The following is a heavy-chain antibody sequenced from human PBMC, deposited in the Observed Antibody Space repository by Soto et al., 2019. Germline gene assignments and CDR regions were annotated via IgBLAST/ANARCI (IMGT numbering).Heavy chain of an antibody. CDR1: GGSISSSSYY. J-gene: IGHJ4*02. D-gene: IGHD6-19*01. CDR2: IYYSGST. CDR3: ARRTLIAVAAYFDY. Sequence: QLQLQESGPGLVKPSETLSLTCTVSGGSISSSSYYWGWIRQPPGKGLEWIGSIYYSGSTYYNPSLKSRVTISVDTSKNQFSLKLSSVTAADTAVYYCARRTLIAVAAYFDYWGQGTLVTVSS. V-gene: IGHV4-39*01.